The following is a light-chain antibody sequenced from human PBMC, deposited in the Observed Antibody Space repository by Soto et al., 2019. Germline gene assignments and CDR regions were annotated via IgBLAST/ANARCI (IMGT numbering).Light chain of an antibody. CDR2: GPS. J-gene: IGKJ3*01. CDR1: QTISGN. V-gene: IGKV3-15*01. Sequence: EIVMTQSPATLSVSPGETVTLSCRASQTISGNLAWYQQKRGQAPRLLIYGPSTRATGVPPRFTGSGSGTEFTLTISSLQSEDFAVYYCQQYDKWVTFGPGTKVAIK. CDR3: QQYDKWVT.